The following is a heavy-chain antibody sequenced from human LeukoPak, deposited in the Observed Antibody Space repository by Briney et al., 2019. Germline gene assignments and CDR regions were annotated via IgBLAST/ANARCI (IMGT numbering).Heavy chain of an antibody. CDR3: ARDPVSTALQINSDY. CDR2: ISNDGSNK. V-gene: IGHV3-30-3*01. CDR1: GFTFSSYA. Sequence: PGRSLRLSCAASGFTFSSYAMHWVRQAPGKGLEWVAVISNDGSNKYFADPVKGRFTISRDNSKNTLDLQMNSLRAEDTAVYYCARDPVSTALQINSDYWGQGTLVTVSS. J-gene: IGHJ4*02. D-gene: IGHD5-18*01.